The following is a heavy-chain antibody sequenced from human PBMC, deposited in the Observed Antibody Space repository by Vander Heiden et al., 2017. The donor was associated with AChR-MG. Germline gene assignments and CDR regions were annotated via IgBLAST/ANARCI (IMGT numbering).Heavy chain of an antibody. Sequence: QVQLRESGPGLVKPSETLSLTCTVSGGSLRGYYWTWIRQPPGKGLECIGCISYGGSTNSNPSLKNRVTISVDTSKNQFSLRLSSVTAADTAVYYCARVGCSGGSCPFDFWGQGTMVTVSS. V-gene: IGHV4-59*01. J-gene: IGHJ3*01. CDR2: ISYGGST. D-gene: IGHD2-15*01. CDR3: ARVGCSGGSCPFDF. CDR1: GGSLRGYY.